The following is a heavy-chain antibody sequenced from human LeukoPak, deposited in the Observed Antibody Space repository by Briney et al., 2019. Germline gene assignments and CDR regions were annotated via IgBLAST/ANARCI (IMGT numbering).Heavy chain of an antibody. J-gene: IGHJ4*02. D-gene: IGHD6-13*01. V-gene: IGHV1-3*01. CDR2: INAGNGNT. CDR3: ASEQHGRFDY. Sequence: ASVKVSCKASGYTFTNYAIHWVRQAPGQRLEWMGWINAGNGNTKYSQKFQGRVTITRDTSASTAYMELSSLRSEDTAVYFCASEQHGRFDYRGQGTLATVSS. CDR1: GYTFTNYA.